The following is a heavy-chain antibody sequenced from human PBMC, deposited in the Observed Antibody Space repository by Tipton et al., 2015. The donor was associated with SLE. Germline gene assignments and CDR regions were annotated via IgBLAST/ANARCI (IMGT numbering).Heavy chain of an antibody. CDR3: ARDPYDSTWRNGWFDP. D-gene: IGHD6-13*01. Sequence: TLSLTCAVSGYSITSGDYWGWIRQPPGKGLEWVGSLYHRGSTYYNPSLKSRVTISTDTSKNEIYLKLTSVTATDTAVYFCARDPYDSTWRNGWFDPWGQGTLDTVSS. V-gene: IGHV4-38-2*02. CDR2: LYHRGST. CDR1: GYSITSGDY. J-gene: IGHJ5*02.